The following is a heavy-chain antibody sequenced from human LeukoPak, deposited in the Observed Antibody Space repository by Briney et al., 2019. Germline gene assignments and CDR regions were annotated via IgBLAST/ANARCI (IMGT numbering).Heavy chain of an antibody. V-gene: IGHV3-23*01. CDR3: AKEGVPVTILGYFDY. CDR1: GFTFSSYA. D-gene: IGHD4-17*01. J-gene: IGHJ4*02. CDR2: ISDSGT. Sequence: GGSLRLSCATFGFTFSSYAMNWVRQAPGKGLEWVSTISDSGTYYADSVKGRFTISRDNSKNTLYLQMNSLRAEDTAVYYCAKEGVPVTILGYFDYWGQGTLVTVSS.